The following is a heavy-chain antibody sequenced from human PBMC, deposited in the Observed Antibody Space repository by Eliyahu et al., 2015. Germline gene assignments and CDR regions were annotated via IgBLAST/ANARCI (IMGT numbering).Heavy chain of an antibody. CDR1: IXLXXLG. Sequence: QVQLVESGGGVVQPGGSLRLXXAASXIXLXXLGLHRVRQGPGKGGEWVAFIRYDGSNKYYADSVKGRFTISRDNSKNTLYLQMNSLRAEDTAVYYCAKDHRSYDSSGTPDYWGQGTLVTVSS. CDR3: AKDHRSYDSSGTPDY. V-gene: IGHV3-30*02. J-gene: IGHJ4*02. CDR2: IRYDGSNK. D-gene: IGHD3-22*01.